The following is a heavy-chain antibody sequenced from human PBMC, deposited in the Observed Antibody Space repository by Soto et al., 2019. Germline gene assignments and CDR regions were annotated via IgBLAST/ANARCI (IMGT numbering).Heavy chain of an antibody. CDR2: MNPDSGNT. Sequence: ASVKVSCKASGYTFTDYDIHWVRQTTGQGLERMGWMNPDSGNTGQSKQFQGRVTMTRDTSISTAYMEMSSLRSEDTALYYCARGRFRRTWLDPWGQGTLVTVSS. CDR3: ARGRFRRTWLDP. J-gene: IGHJ5*02. V-gene: IGHV1-8*01. CDR1: GYTFTDYD. D-gene: IGHD3-16*01.